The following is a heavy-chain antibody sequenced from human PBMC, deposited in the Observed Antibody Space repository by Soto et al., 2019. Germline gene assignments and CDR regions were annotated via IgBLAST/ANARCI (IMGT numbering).Heavy chain of an antibody. Sequence: XGSLRLSCAASGFTFSMYWMHWVRQVPGKGPEWVSRINDDGSHTNYADSVKGRFTISRDNAKNTLYLQMNDLRAEDTAVYYCTRGPRSTSTGTGAFWGQGTLVTVSS. D-gene: IGHD1-1*01. V-gene: IGHV3-74*01. CDR2: INDDGSHT. J-gene: IGHJ4*02. CDR1: GFTFSMYW. CDR3: TRGPRSTSTGTGAF.